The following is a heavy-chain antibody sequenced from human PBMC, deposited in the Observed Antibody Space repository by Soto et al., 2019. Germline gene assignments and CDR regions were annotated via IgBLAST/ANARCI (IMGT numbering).Heavy chain of an antibody. Sequence: EVQLVESGGGLAKPGGSLTLSCAASGFTFSNVWMSWVRQAPGKGLEWIGHFKRKNVGGTTDYTAHVRGRFTISRDDGKNPRFLQMDILKIEDSGVYYGTTYATPPFCDGGPCYSVQPKVHGSWGQGILVTVSS. CDR2: FKRKNVGGTT. D-gene: IGHD2-15*01. J-gene: IGHJ4*02. CDR1: GFTFSNVW. V-gene: IGHV3-15*01. CDR3: TTYATPPFCDGGPCYSVQPKVHGS.